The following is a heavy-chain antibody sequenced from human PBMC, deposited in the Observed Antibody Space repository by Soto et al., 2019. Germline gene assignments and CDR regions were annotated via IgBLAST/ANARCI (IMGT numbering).Heavy chain of an antibody. J-gene: IGHJ4*02. D-gene: IGHD3-22*01. V-gene: IGHV3-30*18. CDR3: AKDPYSWDSSGYYNDY. CDR1: GFIFSDYY. Sequence: PGGSLRLSCVASGFIFSDYYMSWIRQAPGKGLEWVAVISYDGSNKYYADSVKGRFTISRDNSKNTLYLQMNSLRAEDTAVYYCAKDPYSWDSSGYYNDYWGQGTLVTVSS. CDR2: ISYDGSNK.